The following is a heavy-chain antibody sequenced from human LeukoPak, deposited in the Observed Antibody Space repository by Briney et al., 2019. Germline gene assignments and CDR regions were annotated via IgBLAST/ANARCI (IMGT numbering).Heavy chain of an antibody. Sequence: SLRLSCXASXFXFSSYAMSWVRQAPGKGLEWVSAISGSDDSTYYADSVKGRFTISRDSSKNTLYLQMNSLRAEDTAVYYCAKATYDFWSGYSFDYWGQGTLVTVSS. CDR2: ISGSDDST. V-gene: IGHV3-23*01. J-gene: IGHJ4*02. CDR3: AKATYDFWSGYSFDY. D-gene: IGHD3-3*01. CDR1: XFXFSSYA.